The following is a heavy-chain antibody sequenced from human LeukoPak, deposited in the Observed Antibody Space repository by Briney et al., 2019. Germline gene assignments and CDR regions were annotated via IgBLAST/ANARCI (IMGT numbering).Heavy chain of an antibody. J-gene: IGHJ4*02. D-gene: IGHD2-15*01. CDR1: GFPFSSYE. Sequence: GGSLRLSCAASGFPFSSYEINWVRQAPGKGLEWISYINSNGDTIYYADSVKGRFTVTRANAQPSLYLQMSSLRAGDSVAYYCAKVVAGQYNDYWGEGELVTVSS. CDR3: AKVVAGQYNDY. V-gene: IGHV3-48*03. CDR2: INSNGDTI.